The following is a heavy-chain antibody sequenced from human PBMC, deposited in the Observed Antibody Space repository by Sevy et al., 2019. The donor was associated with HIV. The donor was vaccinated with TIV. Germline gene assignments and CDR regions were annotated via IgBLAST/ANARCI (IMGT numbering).Heavy chain of an antibody. CDR3: ARESPYYYDSSGYPRGNYFDY. CDR1: GGSISSYY. CDR2: IYYSGST. D-gene: IGHD3-22*01. V-gene: IGHV4-59*01. Sequence: SETLSLTCTVSGGSISSYYWSWIRQPPGKGLEWIGYIYYSGSTNYNPSLKSRVTISVDTSKNQFSLKLGSVTAADTAVYYCARESPYYYDSSGYPRGNYFDYWGQGTLVTVSS. J-gene: IGHJ4*02.